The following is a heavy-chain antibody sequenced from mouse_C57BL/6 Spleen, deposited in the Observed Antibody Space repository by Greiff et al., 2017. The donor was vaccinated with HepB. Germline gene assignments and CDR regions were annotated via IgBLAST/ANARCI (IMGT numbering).Heavy chain of an antibody. V-gene: IGHV5-4*03. Sequence: DVKLVESGGGLVKPGGSLKLSCAASGFTFSSYAMSWVRQTPEKRLEWVATISDGGSYTYYPDNVKGRFTISRDNAKNNLYLQMSHLKSEDTAMYYCARGNYADYYAMDYWGQGTSVTVSS. D-gene: IGHD2-1*01. CDR3: ARGNYADYYAMDY. CDR1: GFTFSSYA. J-gene: IGHJ4*01. CDR2: ISDGGSYT.